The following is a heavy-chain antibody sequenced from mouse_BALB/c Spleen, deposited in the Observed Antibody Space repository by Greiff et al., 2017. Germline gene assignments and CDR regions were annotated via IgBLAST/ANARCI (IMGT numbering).Heavy chain of an antibody. V-gene: IGHV14-4*02. CDR1: GFNIKDYY. D-gene: IGHD2-2*01. Sequence: EVKVVESGAELVRSGASVKLSCTASGFNIKDYYMHWVKQRPEQGLEWIGWIDPENGDTEYAPKFQGKATMTADTSSNTAYLQLSSLTSEDTAVYYCNRAIYYGYEGAMDYWGQGTSVTVSS. CDR3: NRAIYYGYEGAMDY. J-gene: IGHJ4*01. CDR2: IDPENGDT.